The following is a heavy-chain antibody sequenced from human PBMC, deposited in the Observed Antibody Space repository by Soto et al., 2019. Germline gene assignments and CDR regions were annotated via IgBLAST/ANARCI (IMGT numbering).Heavy chain of an antibody. Sequence: EVQLEESGGGLVQPGGSLRLSCAASGFTFSSYQMHWVRQAPGKGLVWVSRINRDGSTTMYADSVKGRFTISRDNAKNTLYLQMNSLRAEDTAVFYCAREIETPGDWYLDLWGRGTLVTVSS. J-gene: IGHJ2*01. CDR1: GFTFSSYQ. V-gene: IGHV3-74*03. D-gene: IGHD2-21*01. CDR3: AREIETPGDWYLDL. CDR2: INRDGSTT.